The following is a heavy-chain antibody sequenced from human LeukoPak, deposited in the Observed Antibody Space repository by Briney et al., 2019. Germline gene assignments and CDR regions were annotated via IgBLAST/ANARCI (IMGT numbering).Heavy chain of an antibody. CDR2: INPSGGST. V-gene: IGHV1-46*01. D-gene: IGHD3-3*01. CDR1: GYTFTSYY. Sequence: ASVKVSCKASGYTFTSYYMHWVRQAPGQGLEWMGIINPSGGSTSYAQKFQGRVTMTRDTSTSTVYMELSSLRSEDTAVYYCARCGFGRSGYPYYYYYYGMDVWGQGTTVTVSS. CDR3: ARCGFGRSGYPYYYYYYGMDV. J-gene: IGHJ6*02.